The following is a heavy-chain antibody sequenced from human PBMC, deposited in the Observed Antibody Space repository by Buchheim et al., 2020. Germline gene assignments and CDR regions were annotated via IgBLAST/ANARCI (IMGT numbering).Heavy chain of an antibody. J-gene: IGHJ6*02. CDR2: INHSGST. Sequence: QVQLQQWGAGLLKPSETLSLTCAVYGGSFSGYYWSWIRQPPGKGLEWIGEINHSGSTNYNPSLKSRVTISVDTSKNQFSLKLSSVTAADTAVYYCARGSRYYDFWSGYWGPPNYYGMDVWGQGTT. CDR1: GGSFSGYY. V-gene: IGHV4-34*01. D-gene: IGHD3-3*01. CDR3: ARGSRYYDFWSGYWGPPNYYGMDV.